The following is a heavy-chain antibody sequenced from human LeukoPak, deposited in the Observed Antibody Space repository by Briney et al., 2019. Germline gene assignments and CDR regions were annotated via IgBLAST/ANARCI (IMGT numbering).Heavy chain of an antibody. Sequence: SETLSLTCTVSGDSISSTSYYWGWIRQPPGKGLEWIGYIYYSGSTNYNPSLKSRVTISVDTSKNKLSLKLSSVTAADTAVYFCARHRYNSGWYPLFDYWGQGALVTVSS. D-gene: IGHD6-19*01. CDR3: ARHRYNSGWYPLFDY. CDR2: IYYSGST. V-gene: IGHV4-61*05. J-gene: IGHJ4*02. CDR1: GDSISSTSYY.